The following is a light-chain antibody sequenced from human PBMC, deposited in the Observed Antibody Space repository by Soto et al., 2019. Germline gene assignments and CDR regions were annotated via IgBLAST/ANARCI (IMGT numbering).Light chain of an antibody. V-gene: IGKV3-20*01. CDR2: GAS. Sequence: EIVLTQSPGALSLSPGETATLSCRASQSVSSRLLAWYQQKPGQAPRLLIYGASSRATGIPDRFSGSGSGTDFTLTISRLEPEDFAVYYCQQYGSPPVTFGQGTRLEIK. CDR3: QQYGSPPVT. J-gene: IGKJ5*01. CDR1: QSVSSRL.